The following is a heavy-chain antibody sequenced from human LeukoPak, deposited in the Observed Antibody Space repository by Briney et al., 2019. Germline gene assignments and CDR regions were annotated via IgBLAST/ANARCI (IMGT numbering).Heavy chain of an antibody. J-gene: IGHJ4*02. CDR2: IIPMVGVT. D-gene: IGHD1-26*01. CDR1: GGSLSGCS. Sequence: SVKVSCKASGGSLSGCSIGWVRQGPGQGLEWMGRIIPMVGVTKYAQKSQGRVTITADKSTNTAYMELTRLTSEDTAVYYCARRVPLVNWGQGTLVTVSS. CDR3: ARRVPLVN. V-gene: IGHV1-69*02.